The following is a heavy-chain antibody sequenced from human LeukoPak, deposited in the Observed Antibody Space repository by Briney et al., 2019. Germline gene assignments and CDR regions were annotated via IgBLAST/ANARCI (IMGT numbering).Heavy chain of an antibody. J-gene: IGHJ5*02. Sequence: PSGTLSLTCAVYGGSFSGYYWSWIRQPPGKGLEWIGEINHSGSTNYNPSLKSRVTISVDTSKNQFSLKLSSVTAADTAVYYCARQITASASSWRFNWFDPWGQGTLVTVSS. CDR1: GGSFSGYY. V-gene: IGHV4-34*01. D-gene: IGHD6-13*01. CDR2: INHSGST. CDR3: ARQITASASSWRFNWFDP.